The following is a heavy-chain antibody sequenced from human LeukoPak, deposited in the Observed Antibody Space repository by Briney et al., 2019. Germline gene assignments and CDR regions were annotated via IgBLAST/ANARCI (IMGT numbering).Heavy chain of an antibody. D-gene: IGHD2-15*01. Sequence: PGGSLRLSCAASGLTFSDYAMSRFRQAPGKGLEWVSGITSGFTPHYADSVKGRFTISRDNSKNTFHLQLNSLRAEDTAVYYCAKDYSDSRVADVFFEYWGQGTLVTVSS. J-gene: IGHJ4*02. CDR2: ITSGFTP. CDR3: AKDYSDSRVADVFFEY. V-gene: IGHV3-23*01. CDR1: GLTFSDYA.